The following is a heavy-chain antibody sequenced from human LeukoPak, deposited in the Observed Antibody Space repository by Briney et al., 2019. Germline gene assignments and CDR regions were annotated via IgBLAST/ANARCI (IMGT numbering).Heavy chain of an antibody. CDR3: ARDSGEVPDY. Sequence: AAVKVSCKSSGYTFNVYYMHWVRQAPGQGLEGMGWINPNNGGTKYAQNFQGRVTMTRDTSISTAYMELDRLRFDDTAVYYCARDSGEVPDYWGQGTLVTVSS. J-gene: IGHJ4*02. CDR1: GYTFNVYY. D-gene: IGHD3-10*01. V-gene: IGHV1-2*02. CDR2: INPNNGGT.